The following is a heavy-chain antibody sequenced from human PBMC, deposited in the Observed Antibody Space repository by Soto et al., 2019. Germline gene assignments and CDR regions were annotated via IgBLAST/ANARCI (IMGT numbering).Heavy chain of an antibody. V-gene: IGHV1-3*01. J-gene: IGHJ1*01. CDR3: ATTCDSSTYYSPASTEYFHQ. D-gene: IGHD3-22*01. CDR2: INGGNGDK. Sequence: ASVKVSCKAAGNTFSRYALHWVRQAPGHRLEWMGWINGGNGDKRYSQHFQDRVTITRDTSAGTAYMELSSLRSEDTAVYYCATTCDSSTYYSPASTEYFHQWGQGTLVTVSS. CDR1: GNTFSRYA.